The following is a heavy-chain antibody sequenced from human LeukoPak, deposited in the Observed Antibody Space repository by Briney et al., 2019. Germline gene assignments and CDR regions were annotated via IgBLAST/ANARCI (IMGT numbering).Heavy chain of an antibody. CDR1: GYTFTNFG. Sequence: ASVKVSCKASGYTFTNFGISWVRQTPGQGLEWMGWISAYNGNTNYAQRLQGRVTMTTDTSTSTAYMELRSLRSDDTAVYYCARDRDYGDYNTQDLFVYWGQGTLVTVSS. J-gene: IGHJ4*02. V-gene: IGHV1-18*01. CDR2: ISAYNGNT. D-gene: IGHD4-17*01. CDR3: ARDRDYGDYNTQDLFVY.